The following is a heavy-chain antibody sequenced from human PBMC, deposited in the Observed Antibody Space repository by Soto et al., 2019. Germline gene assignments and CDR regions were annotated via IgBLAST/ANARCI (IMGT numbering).Heavy chain of an antibody. CDR1: GYTFSSYW. V-gene: IGHV5-51*01. D-gene: IGHD3-10*01. Sequence: SGKSLKISCQASGYTFSSYWIAWVRQMPGKGLEWVGIIYPGDSETRYSPSLQGQVTISRDNAKSTLFLQINSLRPEDTAVYYCARFRGDAFDIWGQGTMVTVSS. CDR2: IYPGDSET. CDR3: ARFRGDAFDI. J-gene: IGHJ3*02.